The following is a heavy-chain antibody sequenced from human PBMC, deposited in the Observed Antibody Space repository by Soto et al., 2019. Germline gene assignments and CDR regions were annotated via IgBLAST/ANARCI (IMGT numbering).Heavy chain of an antibody. D-gene: IGHD6-19*01. Sequence: PGGSLRLSCAASGFSFSNYAMHWVRRAPGKGLEWVAVISYDGSNKYYADSVKGRFTISRDNSKNTLYLQMNSLRAEDTAVYYCAREWLVYYFDYWGQGTLVTVSS. J-gene: IGHJ4*02. CDR1: GFSFSNYA. V-gene: IGHV3-30-3*01. CDR3: AREWLVYYFDY. CDR2: ISYDGSNK.